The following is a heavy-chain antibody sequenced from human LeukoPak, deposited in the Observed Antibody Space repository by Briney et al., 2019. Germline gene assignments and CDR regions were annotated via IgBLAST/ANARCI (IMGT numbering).Heavy chain of an antibody. V-gene: IGHV3-23*01. CDR3: ASRGPYCGGDCSPRYWYFDL. CDR2: ISGSGGST. J-gene: IGHJ2*01. Sequence: GGSLRLSCAASGFTFSSYAMSWVRQAPGKGLEWVSAISGSGGSTYYADSVKGRFTISRDNSKNTLYLQMNSLRAEDTAVYYCASRGPYCGGDCSPRYWYFDLWGRGTLVTVSS. CDR1: GFTFSSYA. D-gene: IGHD2-21*02.